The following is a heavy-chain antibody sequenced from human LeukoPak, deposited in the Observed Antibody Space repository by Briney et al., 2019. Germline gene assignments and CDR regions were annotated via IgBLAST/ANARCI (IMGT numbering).Heavy chain of an antibody. CDR1: GFTFSSYW. J-gene: IGHJ4*02. Sequence: SGGSLRLSCAASGFTFSSYWMHWVRQVPNQGLMWVSRINSDETISEYVDSVNGRFTISRDSAKNTLYLQMNSLRTEDTAVYYCAKSGRYCSGGSCYQEASLDYWGQGTLVTVSS. CDR2: INSDETIS. V-gene: IGHV3-74*01. CDR3: AKSGRYCSGGSCYQEASLDY. D-gene: IGHD2-15*01.